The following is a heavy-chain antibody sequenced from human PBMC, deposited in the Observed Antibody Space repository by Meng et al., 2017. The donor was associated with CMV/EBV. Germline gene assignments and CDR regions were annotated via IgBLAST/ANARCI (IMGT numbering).Heavy chain of an antibody. CDR3: ARVVAYCGGDCPSYYFDY. CDR1: GFTFSSYW. V-gene: IGHV3-74*01. Sequence: GGSLRLSCAASGFTFSSYWMHWVRQAPGKGLVWVSRINSDGSSTSYADSVKGRFTISRDNAKNTLYLQMNSLRAEDTAVYYCARVVAYCGGDCPSYYFDYWGQGTLVTVSS. D-gene: IGHD2-21*01. J-gene: IGHJ4*02. CDR2: INSDGSST.